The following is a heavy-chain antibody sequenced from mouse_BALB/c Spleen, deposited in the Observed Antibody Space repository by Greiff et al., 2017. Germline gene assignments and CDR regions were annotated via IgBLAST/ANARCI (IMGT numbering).Heavy chain of an antibody. J-gene: IGHJ4*01. CDR3: TRGLPSAMDY. Sequence: LQQPGSELVRPGASVKLSCKASGYTFTSYWMHWVKQRHGQGLEWIGNIYPGSGSTNYDEKFKSKGTLTVDTSSSTAYMHLSSLTSEDSAVYYCTRGLPSAMDYWGQGTSVTVAS. D-gene: IGHD6-1*01. V-gene: IGHV1S22*01. CDR2: IYPGSGST. CDR1: GYTFTSYW.